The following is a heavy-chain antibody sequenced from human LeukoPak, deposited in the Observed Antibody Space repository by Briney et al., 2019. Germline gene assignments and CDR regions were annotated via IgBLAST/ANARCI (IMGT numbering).Heavy chain of an antibody. Sequence: GASVKVSCKASGYTFTGYYIHWVRQAPGQGLEWMGWINPNSGATYYAQKFQGRVTMTRDTSISTADMELSNLRSDDTAIYFCARSLGISTQYYWGQGTLVTVSS. CDR1: GYTFTGYY. V-gene: IGHV1-2*02. CDR3: ARSLGISTQYY. J-gene: IGHJ4*02. D-gene: IGHD2/OR15-2a*01. CDR2: INPNSGAT.